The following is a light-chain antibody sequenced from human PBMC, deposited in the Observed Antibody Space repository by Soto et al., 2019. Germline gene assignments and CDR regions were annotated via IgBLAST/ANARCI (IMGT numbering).Light chain of an antibody. Sequence: EIVLTQSPGTLSLSPGERATLSCRASQSVSDNYLAWYQQKVGQAPRLLIYDAYTRATGVGARFTGSGSATDFSLTITSLEPEDFAVYYCQQRGKWPSTFGPGTQVEMK. CDR2: DAY. CDR3: QQRGKWPST. CDR1: QSVSDNY. J-gene: IGKJ2*02. V-gene: IGKV3-11*01.